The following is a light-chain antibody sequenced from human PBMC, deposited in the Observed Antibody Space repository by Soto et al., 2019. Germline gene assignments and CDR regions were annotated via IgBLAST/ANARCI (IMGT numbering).Light chain of an antibody. CDR1: QDISGH. CDR3: QKYNRTPRT. CDR2: EAS. J-gene: IGKJ1*01. Sequence: GDRVTITCRASQDISGHLAWYQQKPGKVPKLLIYEASTLQSGVPSRFSGSGSGTEFTLTISSLQPEDVATYYCQKYNRTPRTFGQGTKVELK. V-gene: IGKV1-27*01.